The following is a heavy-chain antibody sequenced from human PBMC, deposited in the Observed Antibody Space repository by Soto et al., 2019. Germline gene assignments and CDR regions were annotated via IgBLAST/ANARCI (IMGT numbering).Heavy chain of an antibody. V-gene: IGHV1-18*04. J-gene: IGHJ5*01. CDR2: ISGSNGAT. Sequence: QVQLVQSGAEVKKPGASVKVSCKFSGYNFINYGMTWVRQAPGQGLEWMGWISGSNGATKYAQRFQARVTLTTDTSTNTAYMELRSLRLDDTAVYYCARDLKWLIINGNWFDSWGQGTLVTVSS. D-gene: IGHD5-12*01. CDR1: GYNFINYG. CDR3: ARDLKWLIINGNWFDS.